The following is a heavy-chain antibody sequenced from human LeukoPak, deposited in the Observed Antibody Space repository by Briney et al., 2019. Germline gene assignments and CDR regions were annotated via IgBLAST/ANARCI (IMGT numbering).Heavy chain of an antibody. V-gene: IGHV3-30-3*01. Sequence: GRSLRLSCAASGFTFGSYAMHWVRQAPGKGLEWVAVISYDGSNKYYADSVKGRFTISRDNSKNTLYLQMNSLRAEDTAVYYCARESGSYNDAFDIWGQGTMVTVSS. J-gene: IGHJ3*02. D-gene: IGHD1-26*01. CDR2: ISYDGSNK. CDR3: ARESGSYNDAFDI. CDR1: GFTFGSYA.